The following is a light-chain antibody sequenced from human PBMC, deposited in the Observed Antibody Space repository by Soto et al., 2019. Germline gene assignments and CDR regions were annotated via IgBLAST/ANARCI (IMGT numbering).Light chain of an antibody. V-gene: IGKV3-20*01. CDR3: QHCGSSLWT. CDR1: QSVSTTY. Sequence: IVLAQSPGTLSLSPGERATLSCRASQSVSTTYLAWYQQKPGQAPRLLIYGASSRATGFPDRFSGSGSGTDFTLTISRLEPEDFAVYFCQHCGSSLWTFGQGTKVAIK. J-gene: IGKJ1*01. CDR2: GAS.